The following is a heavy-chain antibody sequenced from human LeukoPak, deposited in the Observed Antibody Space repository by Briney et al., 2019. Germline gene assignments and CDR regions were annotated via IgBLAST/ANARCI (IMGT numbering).Heavy chain of an antibody. V-gene: IGHV3-7*01. CDR1: GFRFSTYW. D-gene: IGHD3-22*01. J-gene: IGHJ5*01. CDR3: AREKAYYESGGYFRFDS. CDR2: IKEDGSDK. Sequence: GGSLRLSCAASGFRFSTYWMHWVRQAPGKGPEWVASIKEDGSDKYYVDSVKGRFTISRDNAKNSLDLQMNSLRAEDTAVYYCAREKAYYESGGYFRFDSWGQGTLVTVSS.